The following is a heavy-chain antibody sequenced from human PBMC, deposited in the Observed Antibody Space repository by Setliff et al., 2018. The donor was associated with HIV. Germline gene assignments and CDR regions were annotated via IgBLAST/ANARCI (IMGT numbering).Heavy chain of an antibody. Sequence: SVKVSCKAFGDSFSNYGFGWVRQAPGQGLEWLGGIVPLIDTASNAQKFQGRVTITADKSTSTVYMDLSSLTSEDTAVYYCAIDVIGGWLRPMPDYWGPGTLVTVSS. CDR3: AIDVIGGWLRPMPDY. CDR1: GDSFSNYG. V-gene: IGHV1-69*06. CDR2: IVPLIDTA. J-gene: IGHJ4*02. D-gene: IGHD5-12*01.